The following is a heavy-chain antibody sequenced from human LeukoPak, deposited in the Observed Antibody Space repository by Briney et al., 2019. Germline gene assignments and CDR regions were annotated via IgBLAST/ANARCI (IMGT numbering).Heavy chain of an antibody. CDR1: GGSFSGYY. CDR2: INHSGST. CDR3: ARGALGLFF. V-gene: IGHV4-34*01. J-gene: IGHJ4*02. Sequence: PSETLSLTCAVYGGSFSGYYWSWIRQPPGKGLEWIGEINHSGSTNYNPSLKSRVAISVDTSKNQFSLKLSSVTAADTAVYYCARGALGLFFWGQGTLVTVSS. D-gene: IGHD3-3*02.